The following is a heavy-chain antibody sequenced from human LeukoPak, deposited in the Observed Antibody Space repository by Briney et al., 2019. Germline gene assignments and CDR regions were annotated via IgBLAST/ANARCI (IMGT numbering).Heavy chain of an antibody. J-gene: IGHJ4*02. CDR3: ARGPPTGTFDY. Sequence: AASVKVSCKASGYTFISYGISWVRQAPGQGLEWMGWISAYNGNTNYAQELQGRVTMTTDTSTSTAYMELRSLRSDDTAVYYCARGPPTGTFDYWGQGTLVTVSS. CDR2: ISAYNGNT. D-gene: IGHD2-8*02. V-gene: IGHV1-18*04. CDR1: GYTFISYG.